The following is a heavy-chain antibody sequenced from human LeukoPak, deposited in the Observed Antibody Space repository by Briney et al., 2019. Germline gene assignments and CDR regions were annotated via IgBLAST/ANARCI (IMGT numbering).Heavy chain of an antibody. CDR2: INPSGGST. CDR1: GYTFTSNY. J-gene: IGHJ4*02. D-gene: IGHD3-22*01. V-gene: IGHV1-46*01. CDR3: ARERTGNSDSSGHYDY. Sequence: ASVKVSSKASGYTFTSNYMHWVRQAPGQGLEWMGIINPSGGSTSYAQKFQGRVTMTRDTSTSTVYMELSSLRSEDTAVYYCARERTGNSDSSGHYDYWGQGTLVTVSS.